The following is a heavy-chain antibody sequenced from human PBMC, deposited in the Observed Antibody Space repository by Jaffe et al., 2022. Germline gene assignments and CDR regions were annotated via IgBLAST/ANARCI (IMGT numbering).Heavy chain of an antibody. D-gene: IGHD3-9*01. CDR3: AREDFDWSDAFDI. CDR1: GGSISSGSYY. Sequence: QVQLQESGPGLVKPSQTLSLTCTVSGGSISSGSYYWSWIRQPAGKGLEWIGRIYTSGSTNYNPSLKSRVTISVDTSKNQFSLKLSSVTAADTAVYYCAREDFDWSDAFDIWGQGTMVTVSS. CDR2: IYTSGST. V-gene: IGHV4-61*02. J-gene: IGHJ3*02.